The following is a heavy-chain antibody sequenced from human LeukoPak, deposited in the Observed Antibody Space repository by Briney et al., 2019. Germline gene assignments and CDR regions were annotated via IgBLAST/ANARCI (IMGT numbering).Heavy chain of an antibody. V-gene: IGHV2-70*11. Sequence: ESGPTLVNPTQTLTLTCTFSGFSLSTSGMCVSWIRQPPGKALEWLARIDWDDNKYYSTSLKTRLTISKDTSKNQVVLTMTNMDPVDTATYYCARIRGDSSGYSYPVDYWGQGTLVTVSS. CDR3: ARIRGDSSGYSYPVDY. D-gene: IGHD3-22*01. CDR2: IDWDDNK. CDR1: GFSLSTSGMC. J-gene: IGHJ4*02.